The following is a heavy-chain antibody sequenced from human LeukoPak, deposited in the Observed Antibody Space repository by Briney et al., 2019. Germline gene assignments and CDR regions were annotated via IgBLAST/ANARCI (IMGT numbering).Heavy chain of an antibody. CDR1: GFTFSSYR. Sequence: GGSLRLSCAASGFTFSSYRMNWVRQAPGKGLEWVSSISSSSSYIYYADSVKGRFTIFRDNAKNSLYLQMNSLRAEDTAVYYCARGGYYYDSGPDYWGQGTLVTVSS. CDR2: ISSSSSYI. V-gene: IGHV3-21*01. D-gene: IGHD3-22*01. J-gene: IGHJ4*02. CDR3: ARGGYYYDSGPDY.